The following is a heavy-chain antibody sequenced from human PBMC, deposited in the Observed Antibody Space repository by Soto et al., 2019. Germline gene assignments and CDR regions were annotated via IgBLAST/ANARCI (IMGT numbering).Heavy chain of an antibody. J-gene: IGHJ4*02. CDR1: GGSFSGYY. D-gene: IGHD3-16*02. CDR2: INHSGST. V-gene: IGHV4-34*01. CDR3: ARGLGDDHIWGSYRLRFDY. Sequence: QVQLQQWGAGLLKPSETLSLTCAVYGGSFSGYYWSWIRQPPGKGLEWIGEINHSGSTNYNPSLKSRVTISVDTSKNQFSLKLSSVTAADTAVYYCARGLGDDHIWGSYRLRFDYWGQGTLVTVSS.